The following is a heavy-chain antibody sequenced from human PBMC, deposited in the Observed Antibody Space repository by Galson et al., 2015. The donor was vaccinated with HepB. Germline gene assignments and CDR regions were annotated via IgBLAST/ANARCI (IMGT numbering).Heavy chain of an antibody. J-gene: IGHJ5*02. CDR3: TTDPGTIVVVPAAIFSDWFDP. D-gene: IGHD2-2*02. CDR2: IKSKTDGGTT. Sequence: SLRLSCAASGFTFSNAWMNWVRQAPGKGLEWVGRIKSKTDGGTTDYAAPVKGRFTISRDDSKNTLYLQMNSLKTEDTAVYYCTTDPGTIVVVPAAIFSDWFDPWGQGTLVTVSS. V-gene: IGHV3-15*07. CDR1: GFTFSNAW.